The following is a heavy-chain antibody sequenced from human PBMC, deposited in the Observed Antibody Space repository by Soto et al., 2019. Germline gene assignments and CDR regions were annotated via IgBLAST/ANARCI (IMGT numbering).Heavy chain of an antibody. CDR1: GGSISSGGYY. Sequence: SETLSLTCTVSGGSISSGGYYWNWIRQHPGKGLEWIGYIYYSGSTYYNPSLKSRDTISVDTSKNQFSLKLSSVTAADTAVYYCARVAFPRGGYDFEFFDYWGQGTLVTVSS. V-gene: IGHV4-30-4*08. CDR3: ARVAFPRGGYDFEFFDY. J-gene: IGHJ4*02. CDR2: IYYSGST. D-gene: IGHD5-12*01.